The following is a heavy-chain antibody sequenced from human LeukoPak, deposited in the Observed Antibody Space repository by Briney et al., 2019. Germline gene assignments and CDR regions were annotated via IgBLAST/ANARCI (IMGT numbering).Heavy chain of an antibody. Sequence: GGSLRLSCAASGFTFNSFAMNWFGQAPGKGLNGASSISGSDGSSHYADFVKGRFTISRDNSKNTLHLQMNSLRAEDTAVYYCAKSLGVGGYTRYKGFDQWGQGTLVTASS. D-gene: IGHD3-16*02. V-gene: IGHV3-23*01. CDR2: ISGSDGSS. CDR3: AKSLGVGGYTRYKGFDQ. CDR1: GFTFNSFA. J-gene: IGHJ4*02.